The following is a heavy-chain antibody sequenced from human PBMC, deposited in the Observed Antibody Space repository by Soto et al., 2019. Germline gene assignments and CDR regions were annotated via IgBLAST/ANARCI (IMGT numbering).Heavy chain of an antibody. D-gene: IGHD4-17*01. CDR1: GFSLSTSGVG. J-gene: IGHJ5*02. Sequence: QITLKESGPTLVKPTQPLTLTCTFSGFSLSTSGVGVGWIRQPPGKALEWLALIYGNDDKRYSPSLKSRLTITKDAPKNQVVLTMTNMDPVDTATYYCARRGAVTYAPWGQGTLVTVSS. V-gene: IGHV2-5*01. CDR2: IYGNDDK. CDR3: ARRGAVTYAP.